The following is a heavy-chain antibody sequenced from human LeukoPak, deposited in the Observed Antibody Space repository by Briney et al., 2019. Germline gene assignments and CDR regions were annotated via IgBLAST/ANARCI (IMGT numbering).Heavy chain of an antibody. V-gene: IGHV4-38-2*02. J-gene: IGHJ4*02. CDR3: ASHYNWNDAFDY. Sequence: SETLSLTCTVSGYSISSGYYWGWIRQPPGKGLEWIGSIYHSGSTYYNPSLKSRVTISVDTSKNQFSLKLSSVPAADTAVYYCASHYNWNDAFDYWGQGTLVTVSS. CDR2: IYHSGST. CDR1: GYSISSGYY. D-gene: IGHD1-20*01.